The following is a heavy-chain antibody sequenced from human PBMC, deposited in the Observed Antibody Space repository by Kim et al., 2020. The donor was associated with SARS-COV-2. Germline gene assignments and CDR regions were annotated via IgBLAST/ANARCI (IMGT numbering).Heavy chain of an antibody. V-gene: IGHV3-30-3*01. CDR1: GFTFSSCA. J-gene: IGHJ4*01. D-gene: IGHD3-16*01. Sequence: GGSLRLSCAASGFTFSSCAMHWVRQAPGKGLEWVAVISYGGSNKNSADSVKGRSTISRDNSKATLLQQMNIRRAEATAHYYCGEDAWTRHGGDHFSYWG. CDR3: GEDAWTRHGGDHFSY. CDR2: ISYGGSNK.